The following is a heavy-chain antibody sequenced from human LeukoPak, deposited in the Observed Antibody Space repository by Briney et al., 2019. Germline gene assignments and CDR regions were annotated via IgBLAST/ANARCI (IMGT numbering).Heavy chain of an antibody. CDR1: GYTFTGYY. J-gene: IGHJ4*02. V-gene: IGHV1-2*02. CDR2: INPNSGGT. D-gene: IGHD3-10*01. CDR3: ARAYGSGSSYHPDY. Sequence: AASVKVSCKASGYTFTGYYMHWVRQAPGQGLEWMGWINPNSGGTNSSQKFQDRVTLTRDTSISTAYMELGSLRSDDTAIYYCARAYGSGSSYHPDYWGQGTLVTVSS.